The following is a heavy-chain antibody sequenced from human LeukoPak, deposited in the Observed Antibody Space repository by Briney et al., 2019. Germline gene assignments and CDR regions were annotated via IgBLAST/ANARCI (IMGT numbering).Heavy chain of an antibody. CDR1: GFTFSNYE. CDR2: ISSSGTSI. CDR3: AKDFFSRWLVPSSLDY. D-gene: IGHD6-19*01. J-gene: IGHJ4*02. Sequence: PGGSLRLSCAASGFTFSNYEMNWVRQAPGKGLEWVSYISSSGTSIYYADSVKGRFTISRDNSKNTLYLQMNSLRAEDTAVYYCAKDFFSRWLVPSSLDYWGQGTLVTVSS. V-gene: IGHV3-48*03.